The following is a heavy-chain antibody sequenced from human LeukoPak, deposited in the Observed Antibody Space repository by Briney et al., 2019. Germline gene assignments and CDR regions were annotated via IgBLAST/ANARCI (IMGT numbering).Heavy chain of an antibody. CDR1: GGSVSDYY. V-gene: IGHV4-59*02. CDR2: IYHTGST. CDR3: ARDPRYVAAAGRGVWFDP. D-gene: IGHD6-13*01. J-gene: IGHJ5*02. Sequence: SETLSLTCTISGGSVSDYYWSWIRQSPGKGLEWIGYIYHTGSTSYSPSLKSRVTISADTSQNQFSLKLSSVTAADTAVYYCARDPRYVAAAGRGVWFDPWGQGTLVTVSS.